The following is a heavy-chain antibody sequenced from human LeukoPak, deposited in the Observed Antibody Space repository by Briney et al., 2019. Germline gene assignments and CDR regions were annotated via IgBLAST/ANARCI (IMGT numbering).Heavy chain of an antibody. Sequence: GGALRLSCAASGFTFSTYCMHWVRQAPGKGPMWVSRICPDGTVTNYADSVKARFIISRDNARNTVYLQMNSLRGEDTAVYYCVRDFRSAAYWGQGTLVTVSS. V-gene: IGHV3-74*01. CDR3: VRDFRSAAY. J-gene: IGHJ4*02. CDR2: ICPDGTVT. CDR1: GFTFSTYC.